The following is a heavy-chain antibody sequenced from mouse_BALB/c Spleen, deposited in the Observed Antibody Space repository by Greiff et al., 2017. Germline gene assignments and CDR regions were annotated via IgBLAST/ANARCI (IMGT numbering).Heavy chain of an antibody. CDR2: ISYDGSN. CDR3: ARGFLYFDV. CDR1: GYSITSGYY. Sequence: VQLKESGPGLVKPSQSLSLTCSVTGYSITSGYYWNWIRQFPGNKLEWMGYISYDGSNNYNPSLKNRISITRDTSKNQFFLKLNSVTTEDTATYYCARGFLYFDVWGAGTTVTVSS. J-gene: IGHJ1*01. V-gene: IGHV3-6*02.